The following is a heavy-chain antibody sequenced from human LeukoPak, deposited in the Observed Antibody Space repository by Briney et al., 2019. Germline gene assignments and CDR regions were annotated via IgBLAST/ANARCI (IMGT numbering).Heavy chain of an antibody. CDR2: IKQDGDLK. CDR3: ARFAKGYGSGDIDY. J-gene: IGHJ4*02. Sequence: GGSLKLSCAASGFTFRRYWMSWVRQAPGKGLEWVSNIKQDGDLKYYVDSVEGRFTISRDNAKNSLYLQMNSLNTEDTAVYYCARFAKGYGSGDIDYWGQGNLVTVSS. V-gene: IGHV3-7*01. D-gene: IGHD3-10*01. CDR1: GFTFRRYW.